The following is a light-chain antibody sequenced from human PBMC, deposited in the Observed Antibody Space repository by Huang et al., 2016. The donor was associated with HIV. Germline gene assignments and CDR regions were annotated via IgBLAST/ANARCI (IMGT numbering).Light chain of an antibody. CDR3: QQSYSTPTT. V-gene: IGKV1-39*01. J-gene: IGKJ1*01. CDR2: AAS. CDR1: QRIGTS. Sequence: DIQMTQSPSSLSASVGDRVAITCRASQRIGTSLNWYQQQPGTAPRVLIYAASTLQSGVPSRFSGGGSGADFTLIIGSLQPEDFATYYCQQSYSTPTTFGQGTKVEIK.